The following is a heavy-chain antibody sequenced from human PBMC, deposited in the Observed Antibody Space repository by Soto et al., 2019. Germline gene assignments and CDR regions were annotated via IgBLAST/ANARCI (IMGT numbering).Heavy chain of an antibody. CDR3: AKDLTGIDLTGFLDY. Sequence: EVQLLESGGGLIQPGGSLRLSCAASGFTFSNFAMSWVRQAPGKGLEWVSGISSSGAITYHANSVKGRVTISRDNYNNTLDLQMDSLRAEDTCVYHSAKDLTGIDLTGFLDYGGQGTLVTVSS. V-gene: IGHV3-23*01. CDR2: ISSSGAIT. D-gene: IGHD3-9*01. CDR1: GFTFSNFA. J-gene: IGHJ4*02.